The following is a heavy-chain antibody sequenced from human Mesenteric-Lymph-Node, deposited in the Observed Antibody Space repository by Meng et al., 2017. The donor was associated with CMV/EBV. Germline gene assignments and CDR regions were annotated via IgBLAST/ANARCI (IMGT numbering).Heavy chain of an antibody. V-gene: IGHV3-11*01. D-gene: IGHD2-21*02. CDR2: ISISGGRT. J-gene: IGHJ4*02. CDR1: GFTFSDSY. CDR3: ATDQAFGLFFH. Sequence: GGSLRLSCAASGFTFSDSYMSWIRQAPGKGLEWVSYISISGGRTNFADSVKGRFAISRDNDMNTVYLEMNSLRAEDTAIYYCATDQAFGLFFHWGQGTPVTVSS.